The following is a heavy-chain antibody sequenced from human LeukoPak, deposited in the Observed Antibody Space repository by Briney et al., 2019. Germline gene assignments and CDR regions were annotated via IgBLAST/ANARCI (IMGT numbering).Heavy chain of an antibody. Sequence: PGGSLRLSCAASGFTFSSYAMSWVRQAPGKGLEWVSAMSGSSGRTYYADSVKGRFTISRDNSKNTLYLQMNSLRAEDTAVYHCAKTIFGVVTTDAFDRWGQGTKVTVSS. J-gene: IGHJ3*02. V-gene: IGHV3-23*01. CDR3: AKTIFGVVTTDAFDR. CDR1: GFTFSSYA. CDR2: MSGSSGRT. D-gene: IGHD3-3*01.